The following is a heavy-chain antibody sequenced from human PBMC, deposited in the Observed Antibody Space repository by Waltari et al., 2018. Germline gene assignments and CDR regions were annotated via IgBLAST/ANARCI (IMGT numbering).Heavy chain of an antibody. CDR1: GYTFSDYY. Sequence: QVQLLQSGAEVKEPGASVKVSCKASGYTFSDYYIHWVRQAPGQGLEGMVRINPNRGGTNSAQKFQGRVTLTRDTSISTAYMELSRLTSDDPAVYYCARGYGSAWYAVGDCWGQGTLVTVSS. CDR2: INPNRGGT. J-gene: IGHJ4*02. V-gene: IGHV1-2*06. D-gene: IGHD6-19*01. CDR3: ARGYGSAWYAVGDC.